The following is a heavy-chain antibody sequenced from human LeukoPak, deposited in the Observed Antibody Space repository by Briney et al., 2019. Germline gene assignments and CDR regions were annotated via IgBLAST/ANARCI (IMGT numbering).Heavy chain of an antibody. D-gene: IGHD4-17*01. Sequence: SQTLSLTCVISGDSVSSNSAAWNWIRQSPSRGLEWLGRTYYRSKWYNAYAVSVKGRITINPDTSKNQFSLQLNSVTPEDTAVYYCARVRVYGDSIDSWGQGTLVTVSS. CDR3: ARVRVYGDSIDS. CDR1: GDSVSSNSAA. J-gene: IGHJ4*02. CDR2: TYYRSKWYN. V-gene: IGHV6-1*01.